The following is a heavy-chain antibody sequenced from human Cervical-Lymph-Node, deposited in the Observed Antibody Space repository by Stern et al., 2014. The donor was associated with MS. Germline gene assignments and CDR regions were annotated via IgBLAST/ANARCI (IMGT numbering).Heavy chain of an antibody. CDR2: VSSEGSNK. CDR3: ATQIWFDY. CDR1: GFNFSNYA. D-gene: IGHD3-16*01. Sequence: MQLVESGGGVVQPGRSLRLSCAVSGFNFSNYAMNWVRQAPGKGLEWVAAVSSEGSNKYHADSVKGRFTISRDNSKNTVYLQMNSLRDDDTAVYYCATQIWFDYWGQGTLVTVSS. J-gene: IGHJ4*02. V-gene: IGHV3-30-3*01.